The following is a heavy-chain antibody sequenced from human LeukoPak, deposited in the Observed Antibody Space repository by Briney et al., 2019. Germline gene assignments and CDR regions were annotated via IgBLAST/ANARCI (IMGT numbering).Heavy chain of an antibody. J-gene: IGHJ4*02. Sequence: GGSLRLSCAVSGFTFNNYWMSWVRQAPGEGLEWVAKINQDGTEKAYVDSVRGRFTISRDNAKNSLFLQMNSLRAEDTAVYYCARGPLIAAAGTWWGQGTLVTVSS. CDR3: ARGPLIAAAGTW. V-gene: IGHV3-7*03. CDR2: INQDGTEK. CDR1: GFTFNNYW. D-gene: IGHD6-13*01.